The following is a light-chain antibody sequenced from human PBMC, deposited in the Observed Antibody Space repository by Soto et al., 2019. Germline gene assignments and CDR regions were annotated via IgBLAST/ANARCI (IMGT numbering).Light chain of an antibody. Sequence: DIQMTQSPSTLSASVGDRVTITCRASQSISSGLAWYQQKPGKAPNLLIYDASSLESGVPSRFSGSGSGTEFTLTISNLQPDDFATYYCQQYNNYPLTFGGATKVEIK. CDR1: QSISSG. J-gene: IGKJ4*01. V-gene: IGKV1-5*01. CDR2: DAS. CDR3: QQYNNYPLT.